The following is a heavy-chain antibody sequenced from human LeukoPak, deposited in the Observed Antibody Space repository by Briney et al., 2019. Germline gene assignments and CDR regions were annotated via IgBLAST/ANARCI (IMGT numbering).Heavy chain of an antibody. Sequence: GESLKISCKGSGYSFTSYRIGWVRQMPGKGLEWMGMIYPGDSDTRYSPSFQGQVTISADKSTSTASLQWSSLKASDTAMYYCARRLCSGGSCYYFDYWGQGTLVTVSS. CDR1: GYSFTSYR. CDR3: ARRLCSGGSCYYFDY. CDR2: IYPGDSDT. J-gene: IGHJ4*02. V-gene: IGHV5-51*01. D-gene: IGHD2-15*01.